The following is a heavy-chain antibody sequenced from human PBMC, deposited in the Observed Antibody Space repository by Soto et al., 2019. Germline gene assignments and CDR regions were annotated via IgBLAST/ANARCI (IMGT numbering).Heavy chain of an antibody. D-gene: IGHD1-26*01. CDR3: ARGIWEKFGDYYYYGMDV. CDR1: GYTFNNYG. J-gene: IGHJ6*02. CDR2: ISAYNGET. Sequence: QLQLVQSGAEVKKPGASVKVSCKASGYTFNNYGVTWVRQAPGQGLEWMGWISAYNGETKFAQRFQGRVFMSTDTSTSIAYMALRSLRSDDTAVYYCARGIWEKFGDYYYYGMDVWGQGTTVTVPS. V-gene: IGHV1-18*01.